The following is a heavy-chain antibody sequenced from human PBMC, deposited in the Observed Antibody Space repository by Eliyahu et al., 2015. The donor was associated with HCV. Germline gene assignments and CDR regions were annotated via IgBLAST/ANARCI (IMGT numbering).Heavy chain of an antibody. CDR2: IKSKSEGGTT. V-gene: IGHV3-15*01. Sequence: GLEWVARIKSKSEGGTTDYAAPVKGRFTISRDDSKNTLYLQVNSLKTEDTAVYYCTTVFGVVMYFDNWGQGTLVTVSS. CDR3: TTVFGVVMYFDN. D-gene: IGHD3-3*01. J-gene: IGHJ4*02.